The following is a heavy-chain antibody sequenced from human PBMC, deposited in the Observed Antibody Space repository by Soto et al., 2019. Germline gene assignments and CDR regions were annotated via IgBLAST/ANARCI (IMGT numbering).Heavy chain of an antibody. CDR3: ARNGGYNWNPISYFDY. Sequence: ASVKVSCKASGYTFTSYGISWVRQAPGQGLEWMGWISAYNGNTNYAQKLQGRVTMTTDTSTNTAYMELRSLRSDDTAVYYCARNGGYNWNPISYFDYWGQGSLVTVSS. D-gene: IGHD1-20*01. V-gene: IGHV1-18*01. CDR1: GYTFTSYG. J-gene: IGHJ4*02. CDR2: ISAYNGNT.